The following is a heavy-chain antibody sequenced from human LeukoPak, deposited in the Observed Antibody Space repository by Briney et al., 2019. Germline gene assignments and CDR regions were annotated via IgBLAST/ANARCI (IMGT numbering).Heavy chain of an antibody. D-gene: IGHD2-21*02. J-gene: IGHJ4*02. Sequence: PGGSLRLSCAASGFTFSSYAMSWVRQAPGKGLEWVSAISGSGGSTYYADSVKGRFTISRDNSKNTLYLQINSLRAEDTAVYYCAKDRVVVTARFDYWGQGTLVTVSS. CDR1: GFTFSSYA. V-gene: IGHV3-23*01. CDR3: AKDRVVVTARFDY. CDR2: ISGSGGST.